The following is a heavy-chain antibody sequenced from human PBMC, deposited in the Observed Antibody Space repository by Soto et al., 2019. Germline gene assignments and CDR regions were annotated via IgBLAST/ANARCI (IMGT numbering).Heavy chain of an antibody. CDR2: VFYTGFT. D-gene: IGHD1-20*01. Sequence: NPSETLSLTCAVSGGSISGSYYYWGWLRQSPGRGSEWIGSVFYTGFTSYNPSLESRVSVSVDTSKNQFSLKVSAVTAADTAVYYCASSQKGYNWNYFDHWGQGALVTVSS. CDR3: ASSQKGYNWNYFDH. J-gene: IGHJ4*02. V-gene: IGHV4-39*01. CDR1: GGSISGSYYY.